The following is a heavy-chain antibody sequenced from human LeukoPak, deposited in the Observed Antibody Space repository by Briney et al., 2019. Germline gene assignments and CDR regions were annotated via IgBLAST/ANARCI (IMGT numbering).Heavy chain of an antibody. CDR3: AREGIAVASFDY. J-gene: IGHJ4*02. CDR1: GFTFSSYG. V-gene: IGHV3-NL1*01. CDR2: IYSGGST. D-gene: IGHD6-19*01. Sequence: PGRSLRLSCAASGFTFSSYGMHWVRQAPGKGLEWVSVIYSGGSTYYADSVKGRFTISRDNSKNTLYLQMNSLRAEDTAVYYCAREGIAVASFDYWGQGTLVTVSS.